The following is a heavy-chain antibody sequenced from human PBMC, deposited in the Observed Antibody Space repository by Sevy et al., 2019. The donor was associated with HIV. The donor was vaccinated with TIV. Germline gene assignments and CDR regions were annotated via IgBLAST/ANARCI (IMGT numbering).Heavy chain of an antibody. CDR3: ARGSPIAAAAKGGFDY. J-gene: IGHJ4*02. V-gene: IGHV3-20*04. D-gene: IGHD6-13*01. Sequence: GGSLRLSCAASGFTFDDYGMSWVRQAPGKGLEWVSGINWNGGSTGYADSVKGRFTISRDNAKNSLYLQMNSLRAEDMALYYCARGSPIAAAAKGGFDYWGQGTLVTVSS. CDR2: INWNGGST. CDR1: GFTFDDYG.